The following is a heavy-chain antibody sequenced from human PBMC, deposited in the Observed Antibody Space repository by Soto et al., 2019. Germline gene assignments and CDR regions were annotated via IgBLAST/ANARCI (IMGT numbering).Heavy chain of an antibody. CDR2: IIPIFGTA. CDR3: ARGIAAAGTDDYYYYGMDV. J-gene: IGHJ6*02. D-gene: IGHD6-13*01. V-gene: IGHV1-69*13. CDR1: GGTFSSYA. Sequence: RASVKVSCKASGGTFSSYAISWVRQAPGQGLEWMGGIIPIFGTANYAQKFQGRVTITADESTSTAYMELSSLRSEDTAVYYCARGIAAAGTDDYYYYGMDVWGQGTTVTVSS.